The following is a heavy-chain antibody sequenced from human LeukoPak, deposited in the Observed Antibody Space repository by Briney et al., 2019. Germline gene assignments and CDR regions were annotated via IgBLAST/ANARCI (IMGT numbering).Heavy chain of an antibody. D-gene: IGHD2-21*02. CDR3: AREVVTASTPDY. J-gene: IGHJ4*02. Sequence: SETLSLTCAVSNYSISNGCYWGWIRQPLGKGLEWIGSIYHSGNTYYNPSLKSRVTISVDTSKNQFSLKLRSVTAADTAVYYCAREVVTASTPDYWGQGTLVTVSS. CDR1: NYSISNGCY. V-gene: IGHV4-38-2*02. CDR2: IYHSGNT.